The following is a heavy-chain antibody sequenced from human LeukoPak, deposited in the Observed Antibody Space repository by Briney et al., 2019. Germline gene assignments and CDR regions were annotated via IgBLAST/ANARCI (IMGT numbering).Heavy chain of an antibody. D-gene: IGHD6-19*01. Sequence: HPGGSLRLSCEVSGFTFSSYWMSWVRQAPGKGLEWVAVISYDGSNRYYADSVKGRFTISRDNSKNTLYLQMNSLRAEDTAVYYCARGATITVAGTGLDYWGQGTLVTVSS. CDR2: ISYDGSNR. CDR1: GFTFSSYW. J-gene: IGHJ4*02. V-gene: IGHV3-30-3*01. CDR3: ARGATITVAGTGLDY.